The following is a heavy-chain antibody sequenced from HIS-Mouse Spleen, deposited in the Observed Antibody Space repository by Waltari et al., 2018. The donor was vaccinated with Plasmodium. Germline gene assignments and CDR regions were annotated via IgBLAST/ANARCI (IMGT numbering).Heavy chain of an antibody. V-gene: IGHV3-30*03. D-gene: IGHD7-27*01. J-gene: IGHJ3*02. CDR2: ISYDGSNK. Sequence: QVQLVESGGGVVQPGRSLRLSCAASGFTFSSFGMHWVRQAPGKGLEWVAVISYDGSNKYYADSVKGRFTISRDNSKNTLYLQMNSLRAEDTAVYYCARDPPLSITGDLDAFDIWGQGTMVTVSS. CDR1: GFTFSSFG. CDR3: ARDPPLSITGDLDAFDI.